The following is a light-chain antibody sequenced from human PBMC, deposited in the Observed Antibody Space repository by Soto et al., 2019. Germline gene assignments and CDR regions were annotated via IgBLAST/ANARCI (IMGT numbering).Light chain of an antibody. CDR3: QQYGSPPVT. V-gene: IGKV3-20*01. Sequence: EIVLTQSPGTLSLSSGERATLSCRASQSVSSSYLAWYQQKPGQAPRLLIYGASSRATGIPDRFSGSGSGTDFTLTISRLEPEDFAVYYCQQYGSPPVTFGQGTKVEIK. J-gene: IGKJ1*01. CDR2: GAS. CDR1: QSVSSSY.